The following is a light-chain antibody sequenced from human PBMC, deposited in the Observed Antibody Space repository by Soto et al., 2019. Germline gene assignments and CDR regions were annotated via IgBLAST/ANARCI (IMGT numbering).Light chain of an antibody. CDR1: SSDVGGYSY. CDR3: SSYTYSSTLYV. V-gene: IGLV2-14*01. CDR2: DVN. J-gene: IGLJ1*01. Sequence: QSALTQPASVSGSPGQSITISCTGTSSDVGGYSYVSWYQQHPGKAPKLMIYDVNNRPSGVSNRFSGSKSGNTASLTISGLQAEYEADYYCSSYTYSSTLYVFGTGTKLTVL.